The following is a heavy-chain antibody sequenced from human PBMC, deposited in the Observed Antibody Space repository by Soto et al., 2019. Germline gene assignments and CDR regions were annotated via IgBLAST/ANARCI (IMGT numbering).Heavy chain of an antibody. Sequence: GGSLRLSCEASGFTFSSYGMHWVRQAPGKGLEWVAVISYDGSNKYYADSVKGRFTISRDNSKNTLYLQMNSLRAEDTAVYYCAKPMITYYYDSSDWYFDLWGRGTLVTVSS. D-gene: IGHD3-22*01. CDR2: ISYDGSNK. CDR1: GFTFSSYG. CDR3: AKPMITYYYDSSDWYFDL. V-gene: IGHV3-30*18. J-gene: IGHJ2*01.